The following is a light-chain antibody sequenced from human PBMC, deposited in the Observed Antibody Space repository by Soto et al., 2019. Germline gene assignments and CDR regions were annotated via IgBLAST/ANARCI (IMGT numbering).Light chain of an antibody. Sequence: QSVLTQPASVSGSPGQSITISCTGTSSDVGSYNLVSWYQQHPGKAPKLMISEDSKRPSGVSNRFSGSKSGNTASLTISGLQAEDEADYYCCSYTSSSTRVFGTGTKVTVL. CDR3: CSYTSSSTRV. CDR1: SSDVGSYNL. CDR2: EDS. J-gene: IGLJ1*01. V-gene: IGLV2-14*02.